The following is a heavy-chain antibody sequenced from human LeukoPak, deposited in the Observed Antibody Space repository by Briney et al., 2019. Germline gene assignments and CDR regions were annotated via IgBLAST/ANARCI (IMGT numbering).Heavy chain of an antibody. J-gene: IGHJ5*02. CDR2: INTKSGRT. D-gene: IGHD3-3*01. CDR3: ARADFIDAGPYLIGP. V-gene: IGHV1-2*02. CDR1: GYSFSDYY. Sequence: ASVKVSCKTSGYSFSDYYIHWVRQAPGQGLEWMGWINTKSGRTSSARKFQGRVTMTRDPSITTVYMDMAWLTSDDTAIYFCARADFIDAGPYLIGPWGQGTLVTVSS.